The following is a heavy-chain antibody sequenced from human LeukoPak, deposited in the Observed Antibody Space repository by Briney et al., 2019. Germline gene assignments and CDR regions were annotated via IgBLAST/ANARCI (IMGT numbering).Heavy chain of an antibody. CDR2: IYSGGST. J-gene: IGHJ4*02. CDR1: GFTXSSNY. CDR3: ASRAGKPGNTPWCFDY. D-gene: IGHD1-7*01. Sequence: SLXLSXXASGFTXSSNYMSWVRQAPGKGLEWVSVIYSGGSTYYADSVKGRFTISRDNSKNTLYLQVNSLRAEDTAVYYCASRAGKPGNTPWCFDYWGQGALVTVSS. V-gene: IGHV3-66*01.